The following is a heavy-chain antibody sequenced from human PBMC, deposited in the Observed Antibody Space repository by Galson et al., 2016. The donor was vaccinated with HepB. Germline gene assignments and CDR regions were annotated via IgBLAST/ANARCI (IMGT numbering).Heavy chain of an antibody. J-gene: IGHJ4*02. CDR1: SFTFSNYY. D-gene: IGHD3-10*01. CDR3: SREMTGSYFD. Sequence: SLRLSCAASSFTFSNYYMSRIRQAPGKGLEWVAYITGGSKTIFYADSVKGRFTISRDNAKNSLYLQMNGLRVDETAVYYCSREMTGSYFDWGQGTLVTVSS. V-gene: IGHV3-11*04. CDR2: ITGGSKTI.